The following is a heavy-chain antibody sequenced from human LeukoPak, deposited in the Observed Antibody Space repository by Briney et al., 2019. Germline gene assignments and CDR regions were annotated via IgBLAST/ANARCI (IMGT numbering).Heavy chain of an antibody. CDR2: IYYSGST. CDR3: ARHGRRGSSPPFDD. CDR1: GGSLSSSSYC. D-gene: IGHD6-6*01. J-gene: IGHJ4*02. Sequence: SETLSLACAVSGGSLSSSSYCWGWLRQPPGRGLGWVGSIYYSGSTYYNPSLKSRVTISVDTSKNQFSLKLSSVTAADTAVYYCARHGRRGSSPPFDDWGQGTLVTVSS. V-gene: IGHV4-39*01.